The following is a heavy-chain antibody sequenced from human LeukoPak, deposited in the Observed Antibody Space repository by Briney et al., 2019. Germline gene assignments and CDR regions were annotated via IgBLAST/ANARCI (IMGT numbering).Heavy chain of an antibody. CDR3: ARDRVGSSSWPDWFDP. J-gene: IGHJ5*02. Sequence: SETLSLTCTVSGGSISSYYWSWIRQPPGKGLEWIGYIYYSGSTNYNPSLKSRVTISVDTSKNQFSLKLSSVTAADTAVYYCARDRVGSSSWPDWFDPWGQGTLVTVSS. V-gene: IGHV4-59*01. CDR2: IYYSGST. D-gene: IGHD6-13*01. CDR1: GGSISSYY.